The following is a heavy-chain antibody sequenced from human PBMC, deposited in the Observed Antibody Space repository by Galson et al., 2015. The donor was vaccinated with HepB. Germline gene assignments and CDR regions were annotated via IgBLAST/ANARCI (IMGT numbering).Heavy chain of an antibody. Sequence: SLRLSCAASGFTFHNYWMNWVRHTPGKGLDWVASMKQDGGEKHYLDAVRGRFTISGDAATNSLLLRMNSLRAEDTAVYHCYDGHYSGRWGRGTQVTVSS. V-gene: IGHV3-7*01. CDR2: MKQDGGEK. J-gene: IGHJ4*02. CDR3: YDGHYSGR. D-gene: IGHD4-17*01. CDR1: GFTFHNYW.